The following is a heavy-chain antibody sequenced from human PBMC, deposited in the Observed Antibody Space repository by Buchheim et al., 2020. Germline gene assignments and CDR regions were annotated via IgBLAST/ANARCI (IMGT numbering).Heavy chain of an antibody. CDR1: GFTFSRYW. Sequence: EVPLVESGGGLVQPGGSLRLSCAASGFTFSRYWMHWVRQAPGKGLMWVSRVNSDGSGTGYADSVKGRFTISRDNAKNKVSLQMNSLRAEDTAVYYCVKDLPNSGFAYDYWGQGSL. CDR3: VKDLPNSGFAYDY. V-gene: IGHV3-74*01. D-gene: IGHD5-12*01. CDR2: VNSDGSGT. J-gene: IGHJ4*02.